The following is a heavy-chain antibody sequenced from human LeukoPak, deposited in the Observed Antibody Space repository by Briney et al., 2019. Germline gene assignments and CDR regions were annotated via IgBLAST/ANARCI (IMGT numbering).Heavy chain of an antibody. Sequence: SETLSLTCAVYGGSFSGYYLSWIRQPAGKGLEWIGRIYSSGTNYNPSLKSRVTMSADTSRNQVSLTLSSVTAADTAVYYCARDSGTTGEVKFDPWGQGTLVTVSS. D-gene: IGHD3-10*01. CDR3: ARDSGTTGEVKFDP. J-gene: IGHJ5*02. CDR2: IYSSGT. CDR1: GGSFSGYY. V-gene: IGHV4-4*07.